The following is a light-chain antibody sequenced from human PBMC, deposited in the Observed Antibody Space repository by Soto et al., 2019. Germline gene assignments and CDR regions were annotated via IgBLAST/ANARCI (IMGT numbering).Light chain of an antibody. CDR3: QKYDSAPFP. CDR2: AAS. V-gene: IGKV1-27*01. CDR1: QDISNY. J-gene: IGKJ3*01. Sequence: DIQMTQSPSSLSASVGDRVTITCRASQDISNYLDWYQQKPGKVPKLLIYAASTLQLGVTSRFSGSGSGTDFPLAISSLQPEDVATYYCQKYDSAPFPFGPGTKVDIK.